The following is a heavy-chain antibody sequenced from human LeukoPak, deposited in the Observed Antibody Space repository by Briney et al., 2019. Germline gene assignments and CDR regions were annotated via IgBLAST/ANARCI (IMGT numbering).Heavy chain of an antibody. CDR1: GGSFSGYY. D-gene: IGHD1-26*01. CDR3: AKTWELLGAFDI. J-gene: IGHJ3*02. Sequence: PSETLSLTCAVYGGSFSGYYWNWIRQPPGKGLEWIGEIYHSGSTNYNPSLKSRVTISVDKSKNQFSLKLSSVTAADTAVYYCAKTWELLGAFDIWGQGTMVTVSS. V-gene: IGHV4-34*01. CDR2: IYHSGST.